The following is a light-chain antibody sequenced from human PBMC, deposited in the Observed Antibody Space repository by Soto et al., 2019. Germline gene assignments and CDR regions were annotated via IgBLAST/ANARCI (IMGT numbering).Light chain of an antibody. J-gene: IGKJ4*01. Sequence: DIQMTQSPSSLSASVGDRVTITCRASQSISSYLSWYHQKPGKAPKLLINVASTLQSAVPSRFSGSGSGTDFTLAISSLQPEDFATYYCQQSSSTPQTVGGGTKVDIK. CDR1: QSISSY. V-gene: IGKV1-39*01. CDR2: VAS. CDR3: QQSSSTPQT.